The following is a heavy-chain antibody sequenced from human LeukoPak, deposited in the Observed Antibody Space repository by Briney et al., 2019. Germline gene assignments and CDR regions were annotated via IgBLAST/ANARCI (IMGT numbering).Heavy chain of an antibody. CDR1: GFTFSSYG. D-gene: IGHD2-2*01. V-gene: IGHV3-30*02. J-gene: IGHJ6*03. Sequence: GGSLRLSCAASGFTFSSYGMHWVRQAPGKGLEWVAFIRYDGSNKYYADSVKGRFTISRDNSKNTLYLQMNSLRAEDTAVYYCAKGYCSSTSCRDYYYYYYMDVWGKGTTVTVSS. CDR3: AKGYCSSTSCRDYYYYYYMDV. CDR2: IRYDGSNK.